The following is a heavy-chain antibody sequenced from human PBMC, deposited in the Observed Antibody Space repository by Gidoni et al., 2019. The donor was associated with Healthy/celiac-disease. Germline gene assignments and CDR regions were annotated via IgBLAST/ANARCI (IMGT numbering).Heavy chain of an antibody. CDR1: GYTFTSYG. D-gene: IGHD1-7*01. Sequence: QVQLVQSGAEVKKPGASVKVSCKASGYTFTSYGISWVRQAPGQGLEWMGWISAYNGNTNYAQKLQGRVTMTTDTSTSTAYMELRSLRSDDTAVYYGARVSPSPNWNYAQVPFDYWGQGTLVTVSS. CDR3: ARVSPSPNWNYAQVPFDY. J-gene: IGHJ4*02. CDR2: ISAYNGNT. V-gene: IGHV1-18*04.